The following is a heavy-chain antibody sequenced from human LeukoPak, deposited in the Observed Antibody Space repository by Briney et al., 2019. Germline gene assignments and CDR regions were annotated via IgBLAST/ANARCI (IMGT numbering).Heavy chain of an antibody. CDR2: IIPIFGTA. J-gene: IGHJ4*02. V-gene: IGHV1-69*06. D-gene: IGHD6-13*01. CDR3: ARGRDRLSIAAAGSNFDY. Sequence: HGASVKVSCKASGGTFSSYAISWVRQAPGQGLEWMGGIIPIFGTANYAQKFQGRVTITADKSTSTAYMELSSLRSEDTAVYYCARGRDRLSIAAAGSNFDYWGQGTLVTVSS. CDR1: GGTFSSYA.